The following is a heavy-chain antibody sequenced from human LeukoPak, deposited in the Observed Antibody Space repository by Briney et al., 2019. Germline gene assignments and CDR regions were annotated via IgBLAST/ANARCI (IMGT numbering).Heavy chain of an antibody. CDR3: ARATDELVVPAAIPDY. CDR1: GGTFSSYA. D-gene: IGHD2-2*01. V-gene: IGHV1-46*01. Sequence: ASVKVSCKASGGTFSSYAISWVRQAPGQGLEWMGIINPSGGSTSYAQKFQGRVTMTRDTSTSTVYMELSSLRSEDTAVYYCARATDELVVPAAIPDYWGQGTLVTVSS. CDR2: INPSGGST. J-gene: IGHJ4*02.